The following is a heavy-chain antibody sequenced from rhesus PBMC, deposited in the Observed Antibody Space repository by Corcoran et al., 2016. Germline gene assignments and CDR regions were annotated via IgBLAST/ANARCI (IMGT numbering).Heavy chain of an antibody. V-gene: IGHV3S16*01. J-gene: IGHJ4*01. CDR2: ISSASSYI. D-gene: IGHD3-9*01. CDR1: GFTFSDYY. CDR3: TREGGYGYFDY. Sequence: EVQLVESGGGLVQPGGSLRLSCAASGFTFSDYYMSWVRQAPGKGLEWVSSISSASSYIYYAASVKGRFTISRDNAKNSLSLQMNSLKTEDTAVYYCTREGGYGYFDYWGQGVLVTVSS.